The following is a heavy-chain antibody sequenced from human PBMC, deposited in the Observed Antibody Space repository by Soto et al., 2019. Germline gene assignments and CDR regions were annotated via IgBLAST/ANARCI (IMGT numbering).Heavy chain of an antibody. CDR3: ASSDYGGKPDHYYYNGMDV. D-gene: IGHD4-17*01. CDR2: IIPIFGTA. V-gene: IGHV1-69*13. J-gene: IGHJ6*01. Sequence: GASVKVSCKASGGTFSSYAISWVRQAPGQGLEWMGGIIPIFGTANYAQKFQGRVTITADESTSTAYMELSSLRSEDTAVYYCASSDYGGKPDHYYYNGMDVWGQGTTVTVSS. CDR1: GGTFSSYA.